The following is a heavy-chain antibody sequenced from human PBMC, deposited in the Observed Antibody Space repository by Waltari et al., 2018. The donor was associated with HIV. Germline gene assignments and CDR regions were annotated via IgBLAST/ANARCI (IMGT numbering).Heavy chain of an antibody. CDR3: ARAPCSSTSCPLGY. Sequence: QVQLVQSGDEVNKPGASVKVSCKASGSTFNSNGNSWLRQAPGQGLAWMGWISANNGNTNYAQKLQGRVTMTTDTSTSTAYMELRSLRSDDTAVYYCARAPCSSTSCPLGYWGQGTLVTVSS. D-gene: IGHD2-2*01. CDR1: GSTFNSNG. J-gene: IGHJ4*02. V-gene: IGHV1-18*01. CDR2: ISANNGNT.